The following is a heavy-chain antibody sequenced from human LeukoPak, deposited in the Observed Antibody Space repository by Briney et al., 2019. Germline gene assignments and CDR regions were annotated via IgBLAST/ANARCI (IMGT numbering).Heavy chain of an antibody. Sequence: SETLSLTCTVSGGSIVNYYWNWIRQPPGKGLEWIGYIYHSGSTNHNPSLKSRVTISVDTSKSQFYLQLSSVTAADTAVYYCARADSSTWSFPFDYWGHGTLVTVSS. CDR2: IYHSGST. V-gene: IGHV4-59*01. CDR1: GGSIVNYY. CDR3: ARADSSTWSFPFDY. J-gene: IGHJ4*01. D-gene: IGHD6-13*01.